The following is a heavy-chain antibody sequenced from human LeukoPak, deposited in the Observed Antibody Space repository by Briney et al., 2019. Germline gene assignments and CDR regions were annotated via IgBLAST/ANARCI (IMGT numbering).Heavy chain of an antibody. CDR3: AGGGVD. Sequence: PSETLSLTCAVYGGSFSGDSWSWIRQPPGEGLEWIGEINHGGSTKYNPSLKSRVTISVDTSRNQFSLKLSSVTAADTAVYYCAGGGVDWGQGTLVTVSS. CDR2: INHGGST. CDR1: GGSFSGDS. V-gene: IGHV4-34*01. J-gene: IGHJ4*02. D-gene: IGHD3-10*01.